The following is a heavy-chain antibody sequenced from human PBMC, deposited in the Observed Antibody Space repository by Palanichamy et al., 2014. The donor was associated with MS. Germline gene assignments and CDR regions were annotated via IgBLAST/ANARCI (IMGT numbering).Heavy chain of an antibody. CDR1: GGSISSTSHY. CDR3: AKVANAFDI. Sequence: QVQLQESGPGPVKPSETLSLTCTVSGGSISSTSHYWGWIRQPPGKGLEWIGSIYYTGNTYYNLSLKSRVTISIDTSKNLFSLKVTSVTTADTAVYYCAKVANAFDIWGQGTMVTVSS. CDR2: IYYTGNT. J-gene: IGHJ3*02. V-gene: IGHV4-39*07.